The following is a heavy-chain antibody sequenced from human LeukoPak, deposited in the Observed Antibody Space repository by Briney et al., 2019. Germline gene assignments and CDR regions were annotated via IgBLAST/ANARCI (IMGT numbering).Heavy chain of an antibody. CDR3: TKDLGLRRMI. V-gene: IGHV3-48*04. Sequence: GGFLRLSCAASGLSLSSNNMHWVRQAPGGGLEWLSYISAGSGTVFSADSVKGRFSISRDNARESLFLQMNSLRVDDTAVYYCTKDLGLRRMIWGRGTLVIVSS. D-gene: IGHD1-14*01. CDR1: GLSLSSNN. CDR2: ISAGSGTV. J-gene: IGHJ2*01.